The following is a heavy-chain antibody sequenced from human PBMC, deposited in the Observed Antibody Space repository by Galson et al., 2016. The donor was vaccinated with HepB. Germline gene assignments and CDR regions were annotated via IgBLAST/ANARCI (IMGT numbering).Heavy chain of an antibody. CDR2: IYSTGSA. V-gene: IGHV4-59*03. CDR1: YY. Sequence: YYWTWIRQPPGKGLEWIGHIYSTGSATYNPSLKNRFTILVDTSRNEFYLRVTSVTAADTAVYYCASLRGYAYGFDNWGQGTLVTVSS. D-gene: IGHD3-16*01. J-gene: IGHJ4*02. CDR3: ASLRGYAYGFDN.